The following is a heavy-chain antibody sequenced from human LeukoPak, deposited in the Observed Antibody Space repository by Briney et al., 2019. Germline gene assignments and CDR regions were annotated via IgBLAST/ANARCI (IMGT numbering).Heavy chain of an antibody. D-gene: IGHD4-23*01. CDR3: ARVGLRWSTYYYYMDV. V-gene: IGHV1-18*01. Sequence: ASVKVSCKASGYTFTSYGISWVRQAPGQGLEWMGWISAYNGNTNYAQKLQGRVTMTTDTSTSTAHMELRSLRSDDTAVYYCARVGLRWSTYYYYMDVWGKGTTVTVSS. CDR2: ISAYNGNT. CDR1: GYTFTSYG. J-gene: IGHJ6*03.